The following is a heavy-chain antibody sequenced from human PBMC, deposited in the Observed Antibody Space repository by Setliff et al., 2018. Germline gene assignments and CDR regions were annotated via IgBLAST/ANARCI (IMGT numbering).Heavy chain of an antibody. J-gene: IGHJ3*01. D-gene: IGHD2-2*02. Sequence: AGGSLRLSCAASGFTFSYAWMHWVRQAPGKGLEWVGRSKSKTAGGAIDYAAPVKGGFTISRDDSKNTLYLQMSSLKTEDTAMYYCTTDRAACSGSSCYNGFDVWGQGTMVTVSS. CDR2: SKSKTAGGAI. CDR1: GFTFSYAW. CDR3: TTDRAACSGSSCYNGFDV. V-gene: IGHV3-15*07.